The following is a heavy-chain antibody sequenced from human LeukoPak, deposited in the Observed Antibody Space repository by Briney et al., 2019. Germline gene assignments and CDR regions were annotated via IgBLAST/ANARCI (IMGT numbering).Heavy chain of an antibody. J-gene: IGHJ4*02. CDR1: GGSISSYY. V-gene: IGHV4-59*01. CDR3: ASSIAARPDYYFDY. CDR2: IYYSGST. Sequence: SETLYLTCTVSGGSISSYYWSWIRQPPGKGLEWIGYIYYSGSTNYNPSLKSRVTISVDTSKNQFSLKLSSVTAADTAVYYCASSIAARPDYYFDYWGQGTLVTVSS. D-gene: IGHD6-6*01.